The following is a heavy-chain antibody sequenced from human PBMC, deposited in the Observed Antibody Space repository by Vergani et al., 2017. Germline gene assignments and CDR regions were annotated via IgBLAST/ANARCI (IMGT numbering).Heavy chain of an antibody. CDR2: ISGSGGSP. J-gene: IGHJ4*02. V-gene: IGHV3-23*01. D-gene: IGHD3-10*01. CDR3: ARGRCYGSGGYYNGGFGE. Sequence: EVQLLESGGGLVQPGGSLRLSCAASGFTLSSYAMSWVRQAPGKGLAWVSAISGSGGSPYYADPVKGRFTTSGDNSKNTLYLQINSLRAKDTAVYYCARGRCYGSGGYYNGGFGEWGQGTLVT. CDR1: GFTLSSYA.